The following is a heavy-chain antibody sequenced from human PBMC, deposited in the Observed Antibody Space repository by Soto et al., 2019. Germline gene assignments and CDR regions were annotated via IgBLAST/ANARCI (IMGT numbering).Heavy chain of an antibody. J-gene: IGHJ4*02. Sequence: QVQLVESGGGVVQPGRSLRLSCAASGFTFSSYAMHWVLQAPGKGLEWVAVISYDGSNKYYADSVKGRFTISKGNSKNPRYMQMNKPRAEDTAVYYCARSEAMGEWGQGTLVTVSS. CDR1: GFTFSSYA. CDR2: ISYDGSNK. CDR3: ARSEAMGE. D-gene: IGHD3-16*01. V-gene: IGHV3-30-3*01.